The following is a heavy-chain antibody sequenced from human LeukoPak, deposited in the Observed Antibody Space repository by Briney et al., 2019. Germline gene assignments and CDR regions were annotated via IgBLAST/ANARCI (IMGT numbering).Heavy chain of an antibody. J-gene: IGHJ4*02. V-gene: IGHV1-69*13. CDR3: ARDRPARGYSYGSPTD. CDR1: GGTFSSYA. D-gene: IGHD5-18*01. Sequence: GASVKVSCKASGGTFSSYAISWVRQAPGQGLEWMGGVIPIFGTANYAQKFQGRVTITADESTSTAYMELSSLRSEDTAVYYCARDRPARGYSYGSPTDWGQGTLVTVSS. CDR2: VIPIFGTA.